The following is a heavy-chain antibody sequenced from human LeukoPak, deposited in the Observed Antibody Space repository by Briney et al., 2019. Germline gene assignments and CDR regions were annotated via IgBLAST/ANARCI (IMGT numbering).Heavy chain of an antibody. D-gene: IGHD4-17*01. J-gene: IGHJ3*02. V-gene: IGHV4-59*04. CDR2: IYYSGST. Sequence: SETLSLTCRVSGGSISSYYWSWIRQAPGKGLEWIGSIYYSGSTYYNPSLKSRVTILVDTSKNQFSLKLSSVTAADTAVYYCASTVNDAFDIWGQGTMVTVSS. CDR3: ASTVNDAFDI. CDR1: GGSISSYY.